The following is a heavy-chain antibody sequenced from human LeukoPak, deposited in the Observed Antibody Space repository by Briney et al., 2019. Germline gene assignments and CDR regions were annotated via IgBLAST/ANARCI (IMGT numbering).Heavy chain of an antibody. Sequence: PGGSLRLSCAASGFTFSSYSKNWVRQAPGKWLEWVSSISSSSSYIYYADSVKGRFTISRDNAKNSLYLQMYSLRAEDTAVYYCARHANGYYFDYWGQGTLVTVSS. CDR1: GFTFSSYS. CDR3: ARHANGYYFDY. V-gene: IGHV3-21*01. CDR2: ISSSSSYI. J-gene: IGHJ4*02. D-gene: IGHD1-1*01.